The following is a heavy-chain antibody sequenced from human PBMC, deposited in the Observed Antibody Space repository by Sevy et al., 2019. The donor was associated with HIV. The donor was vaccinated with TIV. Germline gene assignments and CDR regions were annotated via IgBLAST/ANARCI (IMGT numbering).Heavy chain of an antibody. Sequence: GGSLRLSCAASGFTFSSYWMSWVRQAPGKGLEWVANINQDGSETYYVDSVKGRFTISRDNARNSLYLQMNSLRAEDTTVYYCARTTTFDYWGQGTLVTVSS. CDR2: INQDGSET. CDR1: GFTFSSYW. CDR3: ARTTTFDY. J-gene: IGHJ4*02. D-gene: IGHD1-1*01. V-gene: IGHV3-7*01.